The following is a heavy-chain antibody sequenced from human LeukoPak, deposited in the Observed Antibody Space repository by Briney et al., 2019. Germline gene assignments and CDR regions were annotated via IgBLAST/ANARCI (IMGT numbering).Heavy chain of an antibody. CDR2: IYTSGST. V-gene: IGHV4-4*07. J-gene: IGHJ4*02. CDR3: ARKDGDY. CDR1: GASITSFH. D-gene: IGHD6-6*01. Sequence: SETLSLTCTVSGASITSFHWTWFRQPAGRGLEWIGLIYTSGSTLYNPSLQSRVAMSVDVTKNRLSLKLSYVTAADAATYYCARKDGDYWGQGTLVTVSS.